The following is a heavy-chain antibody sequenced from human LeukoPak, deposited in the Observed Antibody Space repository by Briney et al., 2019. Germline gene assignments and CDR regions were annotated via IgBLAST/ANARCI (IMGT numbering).Heavy chain of an antibody. CDR1: GFTFSSYA. D-gene: IGHD3-16*01. CDR3: ARDSFSGGFDY. V-gene: IGHV3-7*01. Sequence: GRSLRLSCAASGFTFSSYAMHWVRQAPGKGLEWMTNIKEDGSEKYYVDSVKGRFTISRDNAKNSLYLQMSSLRAEDTAVYYCARDSFSGGFDYWGQGTLVTVSS. J-gene: IGHJ4*02. CDR2: IKEDGSEK.